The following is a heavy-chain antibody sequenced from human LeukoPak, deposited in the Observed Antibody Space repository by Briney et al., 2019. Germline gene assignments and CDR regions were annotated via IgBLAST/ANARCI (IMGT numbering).Heavy chain of an antibody. CDR3: AKDRDDYVWGSYLGAFDI. CDR1: GFTFSSYW. D-gene: IGHD3-16*01. CDR2: IKQDGSEK. Sequence: GGSLRLSCAASGFTFSSYWMSWVRQAPGKGLEWVANIKQDGSEKYYVDSVKGRFTISRDNAKNSLYLQMNSLRAEDTAVFYCAKDRDDYVWGSYLGAFDIWGQGTMVTVSS. J-gene: IGHJ3*02. V-gene: IGHV3-7*03.